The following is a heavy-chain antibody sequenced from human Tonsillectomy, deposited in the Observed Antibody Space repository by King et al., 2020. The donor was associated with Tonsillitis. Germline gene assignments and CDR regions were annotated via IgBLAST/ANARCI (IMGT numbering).Heavy chain of an antibody. Sequence: VQLVESGGGLVQPGRSLRLSCAASGFSFDDYAMHWVRQAPGKGLEWVAGISWNSGSRGYADAVKGRFTISRDNAKNSLYLQMNSLRAEDTALYYCAKDNSVSRIEDAFDIWGQGTMVTVSS. V-gene: IGHV3-9*01. CDR1: GFSFDDYA. J-gene: IGHJ3*02. D-gene: IGHD2-15*01. CDR3: AKDNSVSRIEDAFDI. CDR2: ISWNSGSR.